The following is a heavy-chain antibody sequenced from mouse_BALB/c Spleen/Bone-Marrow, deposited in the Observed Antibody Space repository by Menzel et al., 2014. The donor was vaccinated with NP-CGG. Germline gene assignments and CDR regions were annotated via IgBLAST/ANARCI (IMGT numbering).Heavy chain of an antibody. CDR2: ISSGGST. V-gene: IGHV5-6-5*01. CDR3: ARWYYGSGFAY. Sequence: EVNVVDSGGGLVKPGGSLKLSCAASGFTFSSYAMSWVRQTPEKRLEWVASISSGGSTYYPDSVKGRLTISRDNARNILYLQMSSLRSEDTAMYYCARWYYGSGFAYWGQGTLVTVSA. CDR1: GFTFSSYA. D-gene: IGHD1-1*01. J-gene: IGHJ3*01.